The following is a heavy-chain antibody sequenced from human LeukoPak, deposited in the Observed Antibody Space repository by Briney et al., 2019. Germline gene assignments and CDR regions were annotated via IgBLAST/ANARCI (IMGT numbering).Heavy chain of an antibody. Sequence: SETLSLTCTVSGGSISSYYWSWIRQPPGKGLEWIGYIHYTGSSNYNPPLKSRVSISVDTSKNQFSLKLRSVTAADTAVYYCARSERGYMGGFEYWGQGTLVTVSS. CDR2: IHYTGSS. V-gene: IGHV4-59*01. D-gene: IGHD1-1*01. CDR1: GGSISSYY. CDR3: ARSERGYMGGFEY. J-gene: IGHJ4*02.